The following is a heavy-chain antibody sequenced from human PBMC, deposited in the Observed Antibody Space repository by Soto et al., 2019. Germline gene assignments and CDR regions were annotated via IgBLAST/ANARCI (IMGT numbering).Heavy chain of an antibody. V-gene: IGHV3-13*05. J-gene: IGHJ6*02. CDR1: GFTFSSYD. D-gene: IGHD2-15*01. CDR2: IGTAGDP. CDR3: ARGSGNSPDYYYYGMDV. Sequence: PGGSLRLSCAASGFTFSSYDMHWVRQATGKGPEWVSAIGTAGDPYYPGSVKGRFTISRENAKNSLYLQMNSLRAGDTAVYYCARGSGNSPDYYYYGMDVWGQGTTVTVSS.